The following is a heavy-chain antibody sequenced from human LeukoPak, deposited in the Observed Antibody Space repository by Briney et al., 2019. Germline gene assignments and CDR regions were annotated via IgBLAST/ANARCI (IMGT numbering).Heavy chain of an antibody. J-gene: IGHJ4*02. Sequence: GGSLTLSCAASGFTLSSSAMSWVRQAPGKGREWVSSTSGSGGSIYYADSVKGRFTISRDNSKNTVSLQMNSLRGGHSAVSLCAKVPLLWDWGQGTLVTVSS. CDR1: GFTLSSSA. V-gene: IGHV3-23*01. CDR2: TSGSGGSI. CDR3: AKVPLLWD. D-gene: IGHD2/OR15-2a*01.